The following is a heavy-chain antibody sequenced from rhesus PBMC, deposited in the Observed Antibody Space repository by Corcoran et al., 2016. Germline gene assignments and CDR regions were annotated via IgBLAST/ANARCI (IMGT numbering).Heavy chain of an antibody. CDR3: ARLGNWGDYYRD. J-gene: IGHJ4*01. CDR1: GGSISGYY. CDR2: IAGKIRGP. V-gene: IGHV4-81*01. Sequence: QLQLQESGPGLVKPSETLSFTCAVSGGSISGYYWSWIRQPPGKGLEWIGNIAGKIRGPSYTTSHKSRVTISNITSRNQYTLKHSDVTAANTTVYYCARLGNWGDYYRDWGQGDLVTVSS. D-gene: IGHD3-34*01.